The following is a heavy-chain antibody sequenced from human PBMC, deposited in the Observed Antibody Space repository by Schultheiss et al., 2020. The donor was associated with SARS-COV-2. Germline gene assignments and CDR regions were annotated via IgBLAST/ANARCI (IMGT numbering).Heavy chain of an antibody. J-gene: IGHJ6*02. D-gene: IGHD3-3*01. CDR1: GFTFSSYS. CDR3: ARANEVIIYQGGYYYGMDV. CDR2: ISSSSSYI. V-gene: IGHV3-21*01. Sequence: VGSLRLSCAASGFTFSSYSMNWVRQAPGKGLEWVSSISSSSSYIYYADSVKGRFTISRDNAKNSLYLQMNSLRAEDTAVYYCARANEVIIYQGGYYYGMDVWGQGTTVTVSS.